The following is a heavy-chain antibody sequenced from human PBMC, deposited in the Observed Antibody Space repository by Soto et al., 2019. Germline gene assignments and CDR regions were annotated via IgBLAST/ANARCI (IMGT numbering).Heavy chain of an antibody. CDR1: GGSIRTSSFY. V-gene: IGHV4-39*01. Sequence: PSETLSLTCTVSGGSIRTSSFYWGWIRQPPGKGLEWIGSVYYSGTTYYSPSLRSRVTIYVDTSKNQFSLKLSSVTAADTAVYYCARVDFYDSSGYYYLFDRWGQGTLVTVSS. D-gene: IGHD3-22*01. CDR2: VYYSGTT. CDR3: ARVDFYDSSGYYYLFDR. J-gene: IGHJ4*02.